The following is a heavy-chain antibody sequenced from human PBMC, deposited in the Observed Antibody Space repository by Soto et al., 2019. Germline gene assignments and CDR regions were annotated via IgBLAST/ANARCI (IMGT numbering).Heavy chain of an antibody. CDR3: ASPYSSSFYYYGFDV. CDR2: NIPIFGTA. D-gene: IGHD6-6*01. V-gene: IGHV1-69*12. J-gene: IGHJ6*02. CDR1: GGTFSSYA. Sequence: QVQLVQSGAEVKKPVSSVKVSCKASGGTFSSYAISWLRQAPGQGLEWMGGNIPIFGTANYAQKFQGRVTITAHESTSTAYMELSSLRSEDTAVYYCASPYSSSFYYYGFDVWGQGTTVTVSS.